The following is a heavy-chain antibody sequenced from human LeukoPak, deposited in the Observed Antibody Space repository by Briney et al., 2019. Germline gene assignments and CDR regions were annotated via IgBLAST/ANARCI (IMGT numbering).Heavy chain of an antibody. J-gene: IGHJ4*02. V-gene: IGHV4-4*07. CDR3: ARMRYGSGSYTYFDY. D-gene: IGHD3-10*01. CDR1: GGSISTCN. Sequence: PSETLSLTCTVSGGSISTCNWSWIRQPAGKGLERIGRVYTSGSTNNNPSLKSRVTMSVDTSKNQFSLKLSFVTAADTAVYYCARMRYGSGSYTYFDYWGQGTLVTVSS. CDR2: VYTSGST.